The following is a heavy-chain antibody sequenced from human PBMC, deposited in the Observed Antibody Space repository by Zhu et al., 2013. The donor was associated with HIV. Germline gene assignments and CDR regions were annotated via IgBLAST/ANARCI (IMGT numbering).Heavy chain of an antibody. V-gene: IGHV1-69*01. CDR3: ARGLGRYNWNYVEY. D-gene: IGHD1-20*01. CDR2: IIPIFGTA. J-gene: IGHJ4*02. Sequence: QVQLVQSGAEVKKPGSSVKVSCKASGGTFSSYAISWVRQAPGQGLEWMGGIIPIFGTANYAQKFQGRVTITADESTSTAYMELSSLRSDDTAVYYCARGLGRYNWNYVEYWGQGTLVTVSS. CDR1: GGTFSSYA.